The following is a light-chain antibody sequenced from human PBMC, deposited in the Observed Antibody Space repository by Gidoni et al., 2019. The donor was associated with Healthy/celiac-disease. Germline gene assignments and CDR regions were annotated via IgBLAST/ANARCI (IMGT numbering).Light chain of an antibody. CDR3: QSADSSGTSPVV. CDR2: KDS. Sequence: SYELTQPPSVSASPAQTARITCSGDALPKQYAYWYQQKPGQAPVLVIYKDSERPSGIPERFSGSSSGTTVTLTISGVQAEDEADYYCQSADSSGTSPVVFGGGTKLTV. J-gene: IGLJ2*01. CDR1: ALPKQY. V-gene: IGLV3-25*03.